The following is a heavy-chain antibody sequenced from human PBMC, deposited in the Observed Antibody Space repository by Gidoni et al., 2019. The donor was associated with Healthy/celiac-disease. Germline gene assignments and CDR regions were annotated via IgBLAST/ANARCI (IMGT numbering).Heavy chain of an antibody. CDR2: ISYDGSNK. J-gene: IGHJ4*02. V-gene: IGHV3-30*01. CDR3: ARERVVRGVIVY. Sequence: QVQLVESGGGVVQPWRSVRVSCGASGFTFSSYALHWVRQAPGKGLEWLAVISYDGSNKYYADAVKCRFTHSRDNPKNTLYLPMNSLIAEDTAVYYCARERVVRGVIVYWGQGTLVTVSS. CDR1: GFTFSSYA. D-gene: IGHD3-10*01.